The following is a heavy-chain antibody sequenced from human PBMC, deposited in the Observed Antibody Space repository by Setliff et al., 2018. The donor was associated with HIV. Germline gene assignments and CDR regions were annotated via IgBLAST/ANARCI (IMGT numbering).Heavy chain of an antibody. J-gene: IGHJ3*02. CDR2: IYYTGST. CDR1: GGSISNSSYY. D-gene: IGHD3-22*01. Sequence: SETLSLTCTVSGGSISNSSYYWSWIRQPPGKRLEWIGYIYYTGSTNYNPSLKSRVTISVDTSKNQFSLKLSSVTAADTAVYYCASSYYDSSGYYLPSSDAFDIWGQGTMVTVSS. V-gene: IGHV4-61*01. CDR3: ASSYYDSSGYYLPSSDAFDI.